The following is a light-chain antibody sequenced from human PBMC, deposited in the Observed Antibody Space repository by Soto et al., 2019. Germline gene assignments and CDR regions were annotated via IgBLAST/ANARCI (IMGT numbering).Light chain of an antibody. V-gene: IGKV1-39*01. Sequence: DIQMTQSPSSLSAFVGDTGTINCRATDRIDMYLNWYQQKPGQAPRVLITAASTLESGVPSRFSGSGSGTDFTLTINNLQPEDFATYYCQRTYNSPFTFGPGTKVSIK. J-gene: IGKJ3*01. CDR2: AAS. CDR3: QRTYNSPFT. CDR1: DRIDMY.